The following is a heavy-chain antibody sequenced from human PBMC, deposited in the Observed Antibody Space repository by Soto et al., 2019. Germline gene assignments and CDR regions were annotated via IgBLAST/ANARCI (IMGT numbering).Heavy chain of an antibody. CDR2: ISAYNGNT. CDR1: GYTFTSYG. CDR3: ARETRITISWYMDV. Sequence: ASVKVSCKASGYTFTSYGISWVRQAPGQGLEWMGWISAYNGNTNYAQKLQGRVTMTTDTSTSTAYMELRSLRSDDTAVYYCARETRITISWYMDVWGKGTTVTVSS. J-gene: IGHJ6*03. V-gene: IGHV1-18*01. D-gene: IGHD3-3*01.